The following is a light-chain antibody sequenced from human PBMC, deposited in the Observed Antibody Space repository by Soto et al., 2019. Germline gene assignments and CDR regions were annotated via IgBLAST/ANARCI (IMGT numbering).Light chain of an antibody. CDR2: KTS. V-gene: IGKV1-5*03. CDR1: QSISQW. J-gene: IGKJ2*01. CDR3: QQYNGYPYT. Sequence: DIQMTQSPSTLSASVGDRVTITCRASQSISQWLAWYQQKPGEAPKVLIYKTSSLQSGVPSRFSGSGSVTEFTLTISSLQPDDLATYYCQQYNGYPYTFGRGPSWRS.